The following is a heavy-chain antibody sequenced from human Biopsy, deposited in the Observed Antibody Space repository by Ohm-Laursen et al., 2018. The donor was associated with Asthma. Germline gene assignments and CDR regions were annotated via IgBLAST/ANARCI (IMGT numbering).Heavy chain of an antibody. D-gene: IGHD3-22*01. V-gene: IGHV7-4-1*02. Sequence: ASVKVSCKASGYTVTRYAINWVRQAPEQGLEWMGWINTNTGNPTYAQGFTGRFVFSLDTSVNTAHLQISSLEAEDTAVYYCARMISYYHEMRAPFFDYWGQGTLVTVSS. CDR3: ARMISYYHEMRAPFFDY. CDR1: GYTVTRYA. J-gene: IGHJ4*02. CDR2: INTNTGNP.